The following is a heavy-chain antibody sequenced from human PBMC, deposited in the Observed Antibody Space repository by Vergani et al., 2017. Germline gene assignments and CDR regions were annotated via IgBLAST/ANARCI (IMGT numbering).Heavy chain of an antibody. D-gene: IGHD3-16*01. CDR2: IYNRGNT. CDR1: GGSISSVGYS. CDR3: ARGIDDFGGYSY. Sequence: QVQLQESGPGLVKPSQTLALTCTVSGGSISSVGYSWSWIRQHPGKGLEWIGYIYNRGNTSYNPSLKSRVTISGDTSKNQFSLKLSSVSAADTAVYYCARGIDDFGGYSYWEQGILVIVSS. V-gene: IGHV4-31*03. J-gene: IGHJ4*02.